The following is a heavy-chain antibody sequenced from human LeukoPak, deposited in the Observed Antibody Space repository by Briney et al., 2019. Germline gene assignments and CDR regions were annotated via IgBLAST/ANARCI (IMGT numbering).Heavy chain of an antibody. Sequence: ASVKVSCKASGYTFTSYDINWVRQATGQGLEWMGWMNPNSGSTGYAQKFQGRVTITRNTSISTAYMELSSLRSEGTAVYYCARDSLYYDFWSGYSESGAYDYWGQGTLVTVSS. J-gene: IGHJ4*02. CDR2: MNPNSGST. V-gene: IGHV1-8*03. D-gene: IGHD3-3*01. CDR3: ARDSLYYDFWSGYSESGAYDY. CDR1: GYTFTSYD.